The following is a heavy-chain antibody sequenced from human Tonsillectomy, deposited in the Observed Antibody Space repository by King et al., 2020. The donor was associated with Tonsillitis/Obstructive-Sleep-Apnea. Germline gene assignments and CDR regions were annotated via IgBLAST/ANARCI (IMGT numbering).Heavy chain of an antibody. J-gene: IGHJ4*02. CDR1: GFTFSSYW. CDR2: IKQDGGDK. V-gene: IGHV3-7*01. CDR3: ALFGWQQLARGDY. D-gene: IGHD6-13*01. Sequence: VQLVESGGGLVQPGGSLRLSCAASGFTFSSYWMSWVRQAPGKGLEWVANIKQDGGDKYYVDSVKGRFTISRDNAKNSLYLQMNSLITEDAAVYYCALFGWQQLARGDYWGQGTLVTVSS.